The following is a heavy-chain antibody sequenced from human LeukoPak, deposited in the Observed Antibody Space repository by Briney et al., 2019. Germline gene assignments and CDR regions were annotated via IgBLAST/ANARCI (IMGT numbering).Heavy chain of an antibody. CDR2: INHSGST. CDR3: ARVGRGIVVAPAAMFRWFDP. CDR1: GGSFSGYY. D-gene: IGHD2-2*01. Sequence: SETLSLTCAVYGGSFSGYYWSWIRQPPGKGLEWIGEINHSGSTNYNPSLKSRVTISVDTSKNQFSLKLSSVTAADTAVYYCARVGRGIVVAPAAMFRWFDPWGQGTLVTVSS. V-gene: IGHV4-34*01. J-gene: IGHJ5*02.